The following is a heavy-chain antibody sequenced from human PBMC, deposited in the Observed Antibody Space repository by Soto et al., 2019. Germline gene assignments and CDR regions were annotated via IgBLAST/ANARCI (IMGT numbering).Heavy chain of an antibody. CDR2: ISSSGGST. Sequence: GGSLRLSCAASGFSFSSNVMSWARQAPGKGLECVSVISSSGGSTYYVDSVKGRFIISRDNSKNTLYLQMSTLRAEDTAVYYCATRPKYPMHFWGPATIVTVSS. CDR1: GFSFSSNV. D-gene: IGHD2-2*01. CDR3: ATRPKYPMHF. J-gene: IGHJ6*02. V-gene: IGHV3-23*01.